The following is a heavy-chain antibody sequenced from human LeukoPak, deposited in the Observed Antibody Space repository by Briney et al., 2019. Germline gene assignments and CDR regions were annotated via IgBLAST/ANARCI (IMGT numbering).Heavy chain of an antibody. J-gene: IGHJ5*02. V-gene: IGHV3-7*03. Sequence: PGGSLRLSCTASGFIFSSYWMSWVRQAPGKGLEWVAKIKYDGSEKYYVDSVKGRFTISRDNAKNSLFLQMNSLRAEDTAVYYCAREPPRERWFDTWGQGSLVTVYS. CDR3: AREPPRERWFDT. CDR1: GFIFSSYW. D-gene: IGHD1-1*01. CDR2: IKYDGSEK.